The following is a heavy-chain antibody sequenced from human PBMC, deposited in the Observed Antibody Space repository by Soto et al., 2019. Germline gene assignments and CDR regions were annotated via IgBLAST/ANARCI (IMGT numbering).Heavy chain of an antibody. D-gene: IGHD1-26*01. CDR2: IKSKTDGGTT. V-gene: IGHV3-15*01. CDR1: GFTFSNAW. J-gene: IGHJ4*02. Sequence: GGSLRLSCAASGFTFSNAWMSWVRQAPGKGLEWVGRIKSKTDGGTTDYAAPVKGRFTISRDDSKNTLYLQMNSLKTEDTAVYYCNTGYLPVGDLDYFDYWGQGTLVTVSS. CDR3: NTGYLPVGDLDYFDY.